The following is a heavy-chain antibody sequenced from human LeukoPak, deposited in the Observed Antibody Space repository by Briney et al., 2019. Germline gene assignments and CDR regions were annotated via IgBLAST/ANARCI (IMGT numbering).Heavy chain of an antibody. CDR2: ISGRGGST. V-gene: IGHV3-23*01. J-gene: IGHJ6*02. CDR1: GFTFSSYA. CDR3: AKAEVGATRYYYGMDV. D-gene: IGHD1-26*01. Sequence: GGSLRLSCAASGFTFSSYAMSWVRQAPGKGLEWVSAISGRGGSTYYADSVKGRFTISRDNSKNTLYLQMNSLRAEDTAVYYCAKAEVGATRYYYGMDVWGQGTTVTVSS.